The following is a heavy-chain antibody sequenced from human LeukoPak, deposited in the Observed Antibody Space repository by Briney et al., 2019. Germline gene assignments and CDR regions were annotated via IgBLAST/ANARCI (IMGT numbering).Heavy chain of an antibody. V-gene: IGHV4-34*01. CDR2: INHSGST. CDR3: ARRRLKGPAAILG. CDR1: GGSFSGYY. D-gene: IGHD2-2*01. Sequence: SETLSLTCAVYGGSFSGYYWSWIRQPPGKGLEWIGEINHSGSTNYNPSLKSRVTISVDTSKNQFSLKLSSVTAADTAVYYCARRRLKGPAAILGWGQGTLVTVSS. J-gene: IGHJ4*02.